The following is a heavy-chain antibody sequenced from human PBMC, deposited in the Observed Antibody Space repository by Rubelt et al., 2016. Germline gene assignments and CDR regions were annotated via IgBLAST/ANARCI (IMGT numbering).Heavy chain of an antibody. CDR2: ISAYYGNT. D-gene: IGHD6-19*01. V-gene: IGHV1-18*01. J-gene: IGHJ4*02. CDR3: ARGRRAGGAVAGTWDY. CDR1: GYTFTSYG. Sequence: QVQLVQSGAEVKKPGASVKVSCKASGYTFTSYGIRWVRQAPGQGLEWMGWISAYYGNTKYAQKVQGRVTMTPEKSPSTAYMELRSLRSDETAVSYCARGRRAGGAVAGTWDYWGQGTLVTVSS.